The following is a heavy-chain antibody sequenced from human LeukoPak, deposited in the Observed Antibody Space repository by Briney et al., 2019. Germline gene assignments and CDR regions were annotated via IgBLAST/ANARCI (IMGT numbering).Heavy chain of an antibody. CDR3: ARVGGRGQLGPFDY. D-gene: IGHD6-6*01. CDR1: GFTFSSYG. CDR2: IWYDGSNK. J-gene: IGHJ4*02. Sequence: HPGGSQRLSCAASGFTFSSYGMHWVRQAPGKGLEWVAVIWYDGSNKYYADSVKGRFTISRDNSKNTLYLQMNSLRAEDTAVYYCARVGGRGQLGPFDYWGQGTLVTVSS. V-gene: IGHV3-33*01.